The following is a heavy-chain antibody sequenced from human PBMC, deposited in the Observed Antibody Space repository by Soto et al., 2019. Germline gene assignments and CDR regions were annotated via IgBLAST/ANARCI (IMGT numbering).Heavy chain of an antibody. J-gene: IGHJ6*02. D-gene: IGHD7-27*01. Sequence: EVQLLESGGGLVQPGGSLRLSCAASGFSFSSYAMSWVRQAPGKGLEWVSALSGGGGSTYYADSVKGRFTISRDNSKNRLYLQMNSLRAEDTAVYYCAKDLHWGTSDYYYGMDVWGQGTTVTVSS. CDR1: GFSFSSYA. CDR2: LSGGGGST. CDR3: AKDLHWGTSDYYYGMDV. V-gene: IGHV3-23*01.